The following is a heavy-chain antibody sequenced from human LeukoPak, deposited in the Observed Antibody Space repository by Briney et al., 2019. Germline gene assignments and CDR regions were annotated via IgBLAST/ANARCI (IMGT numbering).Heavy chain of an antibody. Sequence: ASVKVFCKASGYTFTGYYMHWVRQAPGQGLEWMGWINPNHGDTNYAQKFQDRVSMTRDTSISTAYMHLSRLRSADTAVYYCARAPHILTGENFDYWGQGTLLTVSS. CDR3: ARAPHILTGENFDY. D-gene: IGHD3-9*01. J-gene: IGHJ4*02. CDR2: INPNHGDT. V-gene: IGHV1-2*02. CDR1: GYTFTGYY.